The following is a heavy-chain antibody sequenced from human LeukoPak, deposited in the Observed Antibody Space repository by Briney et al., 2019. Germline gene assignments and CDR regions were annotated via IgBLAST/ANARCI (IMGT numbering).Heavy chain of an antibody. CDR2: IAWDGGST. Sequence: GGSLRLSCTVSGFTVTSNSMSWVRQAPGKGLVWVSLIAWDGGSTSYAASVKGRFTISRDNSKNSLYLQMNSLTTEDTALYYCAKSFSGWSPFDYWGQGTLVTVSS. J-gene: IGHJ4*02. CDR1: GFTVTSNS. V-gene: IGHV3-43D*03. CDR3: AKSFSGWSPFDY. D-gene: IGHD6-19*01.